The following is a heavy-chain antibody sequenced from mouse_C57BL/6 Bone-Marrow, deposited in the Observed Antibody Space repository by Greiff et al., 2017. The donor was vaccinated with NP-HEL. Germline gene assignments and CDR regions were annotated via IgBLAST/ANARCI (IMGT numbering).Heavy chain of an antibody. V-gene: IGHV1-54*01. CDR3: ASLWYFDV. Sequence: VKLMESGAELVRPGTSVKVSCKASGYAFTNYLIEWVKQRPGQGLEWIGVINPGSGGTNYNEKFKGKATLTADKSSSTAYMQLSSLTSEDSAVYFCASLWYFDVWGTGTTVTVSS. CDR1: GYAFTNYL. J-gene: IGHJ1*03. CDR2: INPGSGGT.